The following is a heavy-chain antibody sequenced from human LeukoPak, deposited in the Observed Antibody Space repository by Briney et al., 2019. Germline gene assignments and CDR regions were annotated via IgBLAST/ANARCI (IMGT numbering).Heavy chain of an antibody. V-gene: IGHV3-7*01. J-gene: IGHJ4*02. CDR3: ARDHRQLQFDY. CDR2: IKQDGSEK. CDR1: GFTFSSYW. Sequence: GGSLRLSCAASGFTFSSYWMSWVRQAPGKGLGWVANIKQDGSEKYYVDSVKGRFTISRDNAKTSLYLQMNSLRAEDTAVYYCARDHRQLQFDYWGQGALVTVSS. D-gene: IGHD1-7*01.